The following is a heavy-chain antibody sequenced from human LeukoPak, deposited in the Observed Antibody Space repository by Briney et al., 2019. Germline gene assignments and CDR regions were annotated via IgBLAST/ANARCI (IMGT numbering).Heavy chain of an antibody. V-gene: IGHV1-18*01. J-gene: IGHJ5*02. Sequence: ASVKVSCKGSGYTFTSYGINWVRQAPGQGLEWMGWISADNGFTASAQNLQGRVTMTTDTSTNTAYMELRSLRSDDTAVYYCANLAGVVAGLDPWGQGTLVTVSS. CDR3: ANLAGVVAGLDP. CDR2: ISADNGFT. D-gene: IGHD6-19*01. CDR1: GYTFTSYG.